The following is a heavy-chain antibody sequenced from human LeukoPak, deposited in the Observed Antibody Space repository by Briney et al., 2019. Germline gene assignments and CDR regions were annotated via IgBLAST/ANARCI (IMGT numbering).Heavy chain of an antibody. V-gene: IGHV4-30-2*01. CDR1: GGSISSGGYS. J-gene: IGHJ4*02. CDR3: ARENTLNRGVLNALDY. D-gene: IGHD3-10*01. CDR2: IYHSGST. Sequence: PSQTLSLTCAVSGGSISSGGYSWSWIRQPPGKGLEWIGYIYHSGSTYYNPSLKSRVTISVDRSKNQFSLKLSSVTLEDTAVYYCARENTLNRGVLNALDYWGQGALVTVSS.